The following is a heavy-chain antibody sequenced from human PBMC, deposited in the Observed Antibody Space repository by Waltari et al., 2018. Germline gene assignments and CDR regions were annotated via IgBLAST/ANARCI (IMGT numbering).Heavy chain of an antibody. J-gene: IGHJ3*02. CDR2: IADDGSNK. D-gene: IGHD3-3*01. Sequence: QVQLVESGGGVVQPGRSLRLSCAASGFTFSSYGMHWVRQAPGKGLEWVAVIADDGSNKYYADSVKGRVTISRDNSKNTLYLQMNSLRAEDTAVYYCAKDLVCWSGYYSAFDIWGQGTMVTVSS. CDR3: AKDLVCWSGYYSAFDI. CDR1: GFTFSSYG. V-gene: IGHV3-30*18.